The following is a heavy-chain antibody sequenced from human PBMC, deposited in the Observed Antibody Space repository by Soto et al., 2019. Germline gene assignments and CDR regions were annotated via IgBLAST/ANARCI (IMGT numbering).Heavy chain of an antibody. CDR2: ISGSGGSM. Sequence: GGSLRLSCAASGFTFSSYAMSWVRQAPGKGLEWVSDISGSGGSMYYADSVKGRFTISRDNSKNTQYLQMRSLRAEDTAVYYCAKERGYSYGRPGGMDVWGQGTTVTVSS. CDR3: AKERGYSYGRPGGMDV. CDR1: GFTFSSYA. D-gene: IGHD5-18*01. V-gene: IGHV3-23*01. J-gene: IGHJ6*02.